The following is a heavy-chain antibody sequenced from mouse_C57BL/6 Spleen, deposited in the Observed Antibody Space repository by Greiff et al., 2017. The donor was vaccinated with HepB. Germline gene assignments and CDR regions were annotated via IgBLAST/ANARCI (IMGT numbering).Heavy chain of an antibody. CDR2: IYPGDGDT. Sequence: VQLQQSGAELVKPGASVKISCKASGYAFSSYWMNWVKQRPGKGLEWIGQIYPGDGDTNYNGKFKGKATLTADKSSSTAYMQLSSLTSEDSAVYFCATGAYYYVDWYFDFWGTGTTVTVSS. J-gene: IGHJ1*03. V-gene: IGHV1-80*01. D-gene: IGHD2-4*01. CDR3: ATGAYYYVDWYFDF. CDR1: GYAFSSYW.